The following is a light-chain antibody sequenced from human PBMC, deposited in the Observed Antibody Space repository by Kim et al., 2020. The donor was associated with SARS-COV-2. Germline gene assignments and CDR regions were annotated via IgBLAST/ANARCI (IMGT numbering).Light chain of an antibody. J-gene: IGLJ2*01. Sequence: SYELTQPPSVSVSPGQTASITCSGDKLGDKYACWYQQQPGQSPVLVIYQDSKRPSGLPERFSGSNSGNTATLTISGTQAMDEADYYCQAWDSSTRVF. CDR1: KLGDKY. CDR3: QAWDSSTRV. CDR2: QDS. V-gene: IGLV3-1*01.